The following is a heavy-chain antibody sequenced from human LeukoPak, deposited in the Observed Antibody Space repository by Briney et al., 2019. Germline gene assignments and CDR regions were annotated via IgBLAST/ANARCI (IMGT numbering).Heavy chain of an antibody. CDR2: IRYDGSNK. D-gene: IGHD2-2*01. CDR3: AKDRPGQLQSSTEYFQH. Sequence: GGSLRLSCAASGFTFSSYGMHWVRQAPGKGLEWVAFIRYDGSNKYYADSVKGRFTIFRDNSKNTLYLQMNSLRAEDTAVYYCAKDRPGQLQSSTEYFQHWGQGTLVTVSS. CDR1: GFTFSSYG. J-gene: IGHJ1*01. V-gene: IGHV3-30*02.